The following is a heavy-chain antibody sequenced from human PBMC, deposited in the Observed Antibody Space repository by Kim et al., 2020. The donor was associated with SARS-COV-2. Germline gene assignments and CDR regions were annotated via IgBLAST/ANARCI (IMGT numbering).Heavy chain of an antibody. CDR1: GYSFTSYW. J-gene: IGHJ5*02. CDR3: ARHAWPYDYVWGSYGTPSMPLSPP. D-gene: IGHD3-16*01. CDR2: IDPSDSYT. V-gene: IGHV5-10-1*01. Sequence: GESLKISCKGSGYSFTSYWISWVRQMPGKGLEWMGRIDPSDSYTNYSPSFQGHVTISADKSISTAYLQWSSLKASDTAMYYCARHAWPYDYVWGSYGTPSMPLSPPWGQGTLVTVSS.